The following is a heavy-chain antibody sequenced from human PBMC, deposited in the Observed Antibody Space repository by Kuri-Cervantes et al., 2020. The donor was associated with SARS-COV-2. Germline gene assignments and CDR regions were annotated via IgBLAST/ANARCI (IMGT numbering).Heavy chain of an antibody. J-gene: IGHJ6*03. CDR2: IGAYNGNT. CDR3: AREYGEQWLVPDYYMDV. CDR1: GYTFIKYG. Sequence: ASVKVSCKASGYTFIKYGFTWVRQAPGQGLEIMGWIGAYNGNTFYAEKFQGRVTMTTDTSTITAYMELNNLTSDDTAVYFCAREYGEQWLVPDYYMDVWGKGTTVTVSS. D-gene: IGHD6-19*01. V-gene: IGHV1-18*01.